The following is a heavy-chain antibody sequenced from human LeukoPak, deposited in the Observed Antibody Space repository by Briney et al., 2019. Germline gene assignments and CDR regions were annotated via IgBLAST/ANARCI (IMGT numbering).Heavy chain of an antibody. CDR3: ASSDYGRSDY. CDR1: GGSISSYY. D-gene: IGHD4-17*01. Sequence: SETLSLTCTVPGGSISSYYWSWVRQPPGKGLEWIGEIYHSGSTNYNPSLKSRVTISVDKSKNQFSLKLSSVTAADTAVYYCASSDYGRSDYWGQGTLVTVSS. V-gene: IGHV4-4*02. CDR2: IYHSGST. J-gene: IGHJ4*02.